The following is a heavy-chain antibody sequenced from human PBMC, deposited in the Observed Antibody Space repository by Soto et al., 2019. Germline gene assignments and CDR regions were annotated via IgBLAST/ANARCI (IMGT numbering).Heavy chain of an antibody. D-gene: IGHD3-22*01. V-gene: IGHV1-69*13. J-gene: IGHJ4*02. Sequence: SVKVSCKASGYSFTSYGISWVRQAPGQGLEWMGGIIPIFGTANYAQKFQGRVTITADESTSTAYMELSSLRSEDTAVYYCARARYDSSGYYDYWGQGTLVTVSS. CDR2: IIPIFGTA. CDR1: GYSFTSYG. CDR3: ARARYDSSGYYDY.